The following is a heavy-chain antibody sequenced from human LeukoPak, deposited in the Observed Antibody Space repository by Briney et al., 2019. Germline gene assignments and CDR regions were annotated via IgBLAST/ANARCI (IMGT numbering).Heavy chain of an antibody. CDR3: ARGISDYDSGTAY. CDR1: GFTFSDYY. Sequence: PGGSLRLSCAASGFTFSDYYMSWIRQAPGKGLEWVSYISGSGSTINYADSVKGRFTISRDNAKNSLYLQMSSLRAEDTAVYYCARGISDYDSGTAYGGQGTLVTVFS. CDR2: ISGSGSTI. D-gene: IGHD5-12*01. V-gene: IGHV3-11*04. J-gene: IGHJ4*02.